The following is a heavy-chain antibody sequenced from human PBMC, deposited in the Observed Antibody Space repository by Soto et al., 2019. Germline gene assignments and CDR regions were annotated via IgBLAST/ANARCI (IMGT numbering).Heavy chain of an antibody. CDR1: GGTFSSYT. CDR2: IIPILGIA. V-gene: IGHV1-69*02. D-gene: IGHD7-27*01. J-gene: IGHJ3*02. Sequence: QVQLVQSGAEVKKPGSSVKVSCKASGGTFSSYTISWVRQAPGQGLEWMGRIIPILGIANYAQKFQGRVTITADKSTSTAYRELSSLGSEDTAVYYCASATGDLADAFDIWGQGTMVTVSS. CDR3: ASATGDLADAFDI.